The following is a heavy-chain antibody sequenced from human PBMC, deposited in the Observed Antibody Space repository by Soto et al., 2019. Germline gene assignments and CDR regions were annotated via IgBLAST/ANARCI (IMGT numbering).Heavy chain of an antibody. J-gene: IGHJ3*02. CDR1: GGSFSGYY. CDR2: INHSGST. Sequence: PSETLSLTCAVYGGSFSGYYWSWIRQPPGKGLEWIGEINHSGSTNYNPSLKSRVTISVDTSKNQFSLKLSSVTAADTAVYYCARAGITGTTAYDAFDIWGQGTMVTVS. D-gene: IGHD1-20*01. V-gene: IGHV4-34*01. CDR3: ARAGITGTTAYDAFDI.